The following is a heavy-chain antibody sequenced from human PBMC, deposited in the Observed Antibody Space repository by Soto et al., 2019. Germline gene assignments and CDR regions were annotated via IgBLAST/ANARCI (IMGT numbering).Heavy chain of an antibody. CDR1: GFPFSGAW. Sequence: GGSLRLSCAASGFPFSGAWMNWVRQAPGKGLEWVGRIKSKTDGGTTDYAAPVGGRFTISRGDSKNTLSLHMNSLKTEDTAVYYCTTDNPKWLLDTFWGQGTRVTVSS. D-gene: IGHD3-22*01. CDR3: TTDNPKWLLDTF. V-gene: IGHV3-15*07. CDR2: IKSKTDGGTT. J-gene: IGHJ4*02.